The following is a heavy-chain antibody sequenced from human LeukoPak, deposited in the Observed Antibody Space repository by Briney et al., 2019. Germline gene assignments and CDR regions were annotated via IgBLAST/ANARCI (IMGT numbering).Heavy chain of an antibody. D-gene: IGHD1-26*01. V-gene: IGHV3-48*01. CDR1: GFTFSSYS. Sequence: GGSLRLSCAASGFTFSSYSMNWVRQAPGKGLEWVSYISSSSSTIYYADSVKGRFTISRDNAKNSLYLQMNSLRAEDTAVYYCARGWDEDYWGQGTLVTVSS. J-gene: IGHJ4*02. CDR3: ARGWDEDY. CDR2: ISSSSSTI.